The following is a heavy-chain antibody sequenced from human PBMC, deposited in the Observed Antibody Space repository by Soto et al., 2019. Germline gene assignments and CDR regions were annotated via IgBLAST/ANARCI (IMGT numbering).Heavy chain of an antibody. J-gene: IGHJ6*02. D-gene: IGHD3-22*01. CDR2: ISGSGGST. Sequence: GGSLRLSCAASGFTFSAYALSWVRQAPGKGLEWVSAISGSGGSTYYADSVKGRFTISRDNSKNTLYLQMNSLRVEDTAVYYCAKGDYYDSSGYYTTRNYYYYGMDVWGQGTTVTVS. CDR1: GFTFSAYA. V-gene: IGHV3-23*01. CDR3: AKGDYYDSSGYYTTRNYYYYGMDV.